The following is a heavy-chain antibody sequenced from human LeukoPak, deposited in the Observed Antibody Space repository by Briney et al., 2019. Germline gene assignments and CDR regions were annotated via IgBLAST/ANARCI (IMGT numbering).Heavy chain of an antibody. CDR3: ARLTVTTPKNDYYYYYYGMDV. CDR2: IYCSGST. V-gene: IGHV4-59*08. CDR1: GGSISSYY. Sequence: SETLSLTCTVSGGSISSYYWSWIRQPPGKGLEWIGYIYCSGSTNYNPSLKSRVTISVDTSKNQFSLTLSSVTAADTAVYYCARLTVTTPKNDYYYYYYGMDVWGQGTTVTVSS. J-gene: IGHJ6*02. D-gene: IGHD4-17*01.